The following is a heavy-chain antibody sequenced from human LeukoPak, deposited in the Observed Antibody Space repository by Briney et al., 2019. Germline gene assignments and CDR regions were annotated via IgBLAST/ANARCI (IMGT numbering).Heavy chain of an antibody. J-gene: IGHJ5*02. V-gene: IGHV4-34*01. D-gene: IGHD2-21*02. CDR2: INHSGST. CDR1: GGSFSGYY. Sequence: SETLSLTCAVYGGSFSGYYWSWLRQPPGKGLEWLGEINHSGSTNYNPSLKSRVTISVDTSKNQFSLKLSSVTAANTAVYYCARRWEVVTAIGPFNWFDPWGQGTLVTVSS. CDR3: ARRWEVVTAIGPFNWFDP.